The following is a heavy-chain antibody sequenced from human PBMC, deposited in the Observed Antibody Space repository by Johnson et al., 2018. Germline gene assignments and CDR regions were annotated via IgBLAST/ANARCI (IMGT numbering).Heavy chain of an antibody. Sequence: VQLQESGGGLVQPGGSLILSCAASGFTFSGSTIYWVCQAPGKGLEWVGRIKSKTYNYATAYAASVKGRFTISRDDSKKTTYLQMNSLKTEDTAGYFCTRVELGADYYGMDVWGQGTTVTVSS. CDR2: IKSKTYNYAT. CDR1: GFTFSGST. D-gene: IGHD1-7*01. CDR3: TRVELGADYYGMDV. J-gene: IGHJ6*01. V-gene: IGHV3-73*02.